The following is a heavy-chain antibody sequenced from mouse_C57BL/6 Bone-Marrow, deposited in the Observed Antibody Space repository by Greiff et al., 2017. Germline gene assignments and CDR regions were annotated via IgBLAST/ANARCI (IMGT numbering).Heavy chain of an antibody. J-gene: IGHJ2*01. V-gene: IGHV1-53*01. CDR2: INPSNGGT. CDR1: GYTFTSYW. CDR3: ARESVSYALSGFDN. Sequence: QVQLQQPGTELVKPGASVKLSCTASGYTFTSYWMHWVKQRPGQGLEWIGNINPSNGGTNYNEKFKSKATLTADKSSSTAYMQLSSLTSEYSAVFYCARESVSYALSGFDNWGQGTTLTVSS. D-gene: IGHD1-1*01.